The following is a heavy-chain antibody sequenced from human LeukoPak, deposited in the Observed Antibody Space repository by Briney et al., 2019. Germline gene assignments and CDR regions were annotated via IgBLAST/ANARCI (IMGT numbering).Heavy chain of an antibody. J-gene: IGHJ6*02. V-gene: IGHV4-30-2*01. CDR3: ARGTMIVAYGMDV. CDR1: GGSISSGGYS. D-gene: IGHD3-22*01. CDR2: IYHSGST. Sequence: TLSLTCAVSGGSISSGGYSWRWIRQPPGKGLEWIGYIYHSGSTYYNPSLKSRVTISVDRSKNQFSLKLSSVTAADTAVYYCARGTMIVAYGMDVWGQGTTVTVSS.